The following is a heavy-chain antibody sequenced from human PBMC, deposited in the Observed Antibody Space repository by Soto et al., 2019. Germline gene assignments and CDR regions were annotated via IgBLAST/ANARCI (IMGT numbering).Heavy chain of an antibody. V-gene: IGHV4-59*01. J-gene: IGHJ4*02. CDR2: IYYSGST. CDR3: ARLYCSSTSCYPLYFDY. D-gene: IGHD2-2*01. CDR1: GRSINSYY. Sequence: WETLSLTCTVSGRSINSYYWSWIRQPPGKGLEWIGYIYYSGSTNYNPSLKSRVTISVDTSKNQFSLKLRSVTAADTAVYYCARLYCSSTSCYPLYFDYWGQGTLVTVS.